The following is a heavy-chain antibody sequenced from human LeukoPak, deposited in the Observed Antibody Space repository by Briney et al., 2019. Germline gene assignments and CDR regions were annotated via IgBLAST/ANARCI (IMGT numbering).Heavy chain of an antibody. D-gene: IGHD4-17*01. CDR2: VSSSGGNI. CDR3: ARTPGMTTVTNSYYNFYIDV. J-gene: IGHJ6*03. V-gene: IGHV3-11*04. Sequence: GGXLRLSCAASGFAFSDYYMIWIRQAPGKGLEWVSHVSSSGGNIYYADSVKGRLTISRDNGRNSLFLQMDSLRVDDTAVYYCARTPGMTTVTNSYYNFYIDVWGKGTTVTVSS. CDR1: GFAFSDYY.